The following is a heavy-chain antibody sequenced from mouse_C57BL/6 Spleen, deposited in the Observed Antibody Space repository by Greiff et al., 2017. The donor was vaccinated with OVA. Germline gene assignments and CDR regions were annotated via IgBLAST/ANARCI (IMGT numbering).Heavy chain of an antibody. Sequence: VKLQESGPGLVQPSQSLSITCTVSGFSLTSYGVHWVRQSPGKGLEWLGVIWRGGSTDYNAAFMSRLSITKDNSKSQVFFQMNSLQADDTAIYYCAPLYGKAPMDYWGQGTSVTVSS. J-gene: IGHJ4*01. D-gene: IGHD2-1*01. V-gene: IGHV2-5*01. CDR2: IWRGGST. CDR3: APLYGKAPMDY. CDR1: GFSLTSYG.